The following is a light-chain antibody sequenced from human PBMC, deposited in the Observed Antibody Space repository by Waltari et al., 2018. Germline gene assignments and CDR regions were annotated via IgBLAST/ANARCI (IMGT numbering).Light chain of an antibody. V-gene: IGLV1-44*01. CDR1: SSNIGSNT. J-gene: IGLJ2*01. CDR3: AAWDDNLNGVV. Sequence: QSVLTQPPSASGTPGQRVTISCSGSSSNIGSNTVNCYQQLPGTAPKLLIYDNIDRPSGVPDRFSGSKSGTSASLAISELQSEDEADYHCAAWDDNLNGVVFGGGTKLTVL. CDR2: DNI.